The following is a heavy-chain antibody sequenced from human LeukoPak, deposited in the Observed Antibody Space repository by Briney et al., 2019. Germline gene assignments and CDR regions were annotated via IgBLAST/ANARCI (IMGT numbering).Heavy chain of an antibody. CDR1: GFTFSSYS. D-gene: IGHD3-10*01. Sequence: PGGSLRLSCPASGFTFSSYSMNWVRQAPGKGLEWVSYISSSSSTIYYADSVKGRFTISRDNAKNSLYLQMNSLRDEDTAVYYCARDRSGGSGSSVSYWGQGTLVTVSS. V-gene: IGHV3-48*02. CDR3: ARDRSGGSGSSVSY. CDR2: ISSSSSTI. J-gene: IGHJ4*02.